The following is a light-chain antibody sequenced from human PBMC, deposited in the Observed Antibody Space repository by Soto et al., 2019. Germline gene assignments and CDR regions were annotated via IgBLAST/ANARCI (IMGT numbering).Light chain of an antibody. CDR1: SSDVGGHNS. V-gene: IGLV2-8*01. Sequence: QAVLTQPPSASGSPGQSVTISCTGTSSDVGGHNSVSWYQQHPGKAPKLMIYEDNKRPSGVPDRFSGSKSGNTASLTVSGLQAEDEADYYCSSYADSSNLVFGGGTKVTVL. CDR3: SSYADSSNLV. J-gene: IGLJ3*02. CDR2: EDN.